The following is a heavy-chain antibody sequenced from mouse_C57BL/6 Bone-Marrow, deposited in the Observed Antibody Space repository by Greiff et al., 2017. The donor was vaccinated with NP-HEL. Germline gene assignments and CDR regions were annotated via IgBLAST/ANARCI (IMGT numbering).Heavy chain of an antibody. Sequence: VQGVESGAELMKPGASVKLSCKATGYTFTGYWIEWVKQRPGHGLEWIGELLPGSGSTNYNEKFKGKATFTADTSSNTAYMQRSSLTTEDSAIYYCARSGLYYYGRIDYWGQGTTLTVSS. CDR2: LLPGSGST. CDR3: ARSGLYYYGRIDY. J-gene: IGHJ2*01. D-gene: IGHD1-1*01. V-gene: IGHV1-9*01. CDR1: GYTFTGYW.